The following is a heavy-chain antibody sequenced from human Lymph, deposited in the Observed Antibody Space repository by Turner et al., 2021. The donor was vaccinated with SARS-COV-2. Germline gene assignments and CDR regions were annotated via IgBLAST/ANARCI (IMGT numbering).Heavy chain of an antibody. V-gene: IGHV3-23*01. J-gene: IGHJ3*02. Sequence: EVQLLESGGGLVQPGGSLRLSCAASGFTFSSNAMSWVRQEPGKGLEVVSSISVSGGSTYDADSVKGRFTSSRDNSKNTLDLQMNSLRAEDTAVYYCAKGVRGVMIPEAFDIWGQGTMVTISS. CDR1: GFTFSSNA. CDR2: ISVSGGST. D-gene: IGHD3-10*01. CDR3: AKGVRGVMIPEAFDI.